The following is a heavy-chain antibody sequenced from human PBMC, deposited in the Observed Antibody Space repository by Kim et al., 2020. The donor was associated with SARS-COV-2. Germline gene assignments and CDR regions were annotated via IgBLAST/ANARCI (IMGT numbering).Heavy chain of an antibody. CDR2: T. V-gene: IGHV3-53*04. J-gene: IGHJ3*02. CDR3: ARDRGSDAFDI. D-gene: IGHD1-26*01. Sequence: TFYADSIKGRFTNARHNSNNTLYLQINSLRAEDTAMYYCARDRGSDAFDIWGQVTMVTVSS.